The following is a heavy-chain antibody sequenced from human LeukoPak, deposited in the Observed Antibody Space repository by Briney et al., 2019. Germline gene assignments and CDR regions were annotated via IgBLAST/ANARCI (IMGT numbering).Heavy chain of an antibody. J-gene: IGHJ6*02. V-gene: IGHV3-23*01. CDR3: VKDRPCETCMPMDA. CDR1: GFTFSKYG. CDR2: LGRSGEYK. D-gene: IGHD2-2*01. Sequence: GGSLRLSCAASGFTFSKYGMHWVRQAPGKGLEWVAGLGRSGEYKYYADSVKGRFTISRDNSKDTVSLQMNSLRAEDSAIYFCVKDRPCETCMPMDAWGQGTTVTVSS.